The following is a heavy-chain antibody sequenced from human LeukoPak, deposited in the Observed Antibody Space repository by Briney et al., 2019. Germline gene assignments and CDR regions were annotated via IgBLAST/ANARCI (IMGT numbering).Heavy chain of an antibody. CDR1: GLTFSDAW. J-gene: IGHJ4*02. Sequence: GSLRLSCVVSGLTFSDAWMSWVRQAPGKGLEWVSAISGSGGSTYYADSVKGRFTISRDNSKNTLYLQMNSLRAEDTAVYYCAKDIYDMGYWGQGTLVTVSS. V-gene: IGHV3-23*01. D-gene: IGHD3-22*01. CDR2: ISGSGGST. CDR3: AKDIYDMGY.